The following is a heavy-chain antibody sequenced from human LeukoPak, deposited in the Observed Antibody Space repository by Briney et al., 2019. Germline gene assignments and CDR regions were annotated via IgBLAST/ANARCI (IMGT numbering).Heavy chain of an antibody. V-gene: IGHV4-34*01. J-gene: IGHJ4*02. CDR3: ARGLWELQKPNYFDY. Sequence: SETLSLTCAVYGGSFSGYYWSWIRKPPGKGLEWIGEINHSGSTNYNPSLKSRVTISVDTSKNQFSLKLSSVTAADTAVYYCARGLWELQKPNYFDYWGQGTLVTVSS. CDR1: GGSFSGYY. CDR2: INHSGST. D-gene: IGHD1-26*01.